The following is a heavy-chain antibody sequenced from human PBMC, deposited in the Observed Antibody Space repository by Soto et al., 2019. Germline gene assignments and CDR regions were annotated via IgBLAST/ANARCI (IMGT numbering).Heavy chain of an antibody. CDR1: GFTFSNYW. V-gene: IGHV3-74*01. D-gene: IGHD3-10*02. Sequence: LRLSCAASGFTFSNYWIHWVRQAPGQGLVWVSRINSDGSGIRYADSVKGRFTISRDNAKNTVDLQMNSLRAEDTAVYYCAREGFTMIGGSGMDVWGQGTTVTVSS. J-gene: IGHJ6*02. CDR3: AREGFTMIGGSGMDV. CDR2: INSDGSGI.